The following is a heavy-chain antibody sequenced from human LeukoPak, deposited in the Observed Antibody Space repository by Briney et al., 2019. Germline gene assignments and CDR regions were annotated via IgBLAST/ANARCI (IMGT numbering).Heavy chain of an antibody. CDR1: GFTFDSYS. CDR2: IRSSSSYT. V-gene: IGHV3-11*05. CDR3: ARGPDAFDI. Sequence: GGSLRLSCAASGFTFDSYSMSWVRQAPGKGLEWVSYIRSSSSYTKYADSVKGRFTISRDNAKNSLYLQMNSLRAEDTAVYYCARGPDAFDIWGQGTMVTVSS. J-gene: IGHJ3*02.